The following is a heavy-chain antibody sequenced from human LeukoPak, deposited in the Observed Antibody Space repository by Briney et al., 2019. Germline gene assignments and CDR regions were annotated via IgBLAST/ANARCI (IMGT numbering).Heavy chain of an antibody. Sequence: SETLSLTCAVYGGSFSGYYWSWIRQPPGKGLEWVGEINHSGSTNYNPSLKSRVTISVDTSKNQFSLKLSSVTAADTAVYYCARGIAADYWGQGTLVTVSS. V-gene: IGHV4-34*01. CDR3: ARGIAADY. J-gene: IGHJ4*02. CDR1: GGSFSGYY. D-gene: IGHD6-13*01. CDR2: INHSGST.